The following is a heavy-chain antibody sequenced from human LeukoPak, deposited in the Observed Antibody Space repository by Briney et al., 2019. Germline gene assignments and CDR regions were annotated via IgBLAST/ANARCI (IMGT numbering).Heavy chain of an antibody. CDR1: GYTFTSYY. CDR2: INPTGGST. CDR3: ARDHYHKIHSVMVTAPDY. D-gene: IGHD2-21*02. Sequence: ASVKVSCKASGYTFTSYYMHWVRQAPGKGLEWMGIINPTGGSTSYAQKFQGRVTMTRDTSTSTVYMELSSLRSEDTAVYYCARDHYHKIHSVMVTAPDYWGQGTLVIVSS. V-gene: IGHV1-46*01. J-gene: IGHJ4*02.